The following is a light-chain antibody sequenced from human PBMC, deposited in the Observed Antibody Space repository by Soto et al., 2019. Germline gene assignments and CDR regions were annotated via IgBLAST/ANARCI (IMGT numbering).Light chain of an antibody. CDR1: QSVSSSF. CDR3: QQYASSPLT. J-gene: IGKJ4*01. CDR2: RAS. Sequence: EIVLTQSPDTLSLSPGERATLSCRASQSVSSSFLAWYHQKPGQAPRLLIYRASSRATGIPDRFTGSGSGKDFNLTISRLEPRNFAVYYCQQYASSPLTFGGGTKVEIK. V-gene: IGKV3-20*01.